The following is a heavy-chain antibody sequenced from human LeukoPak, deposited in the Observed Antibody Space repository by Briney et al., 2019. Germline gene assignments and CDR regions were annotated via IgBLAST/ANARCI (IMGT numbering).Heavy chain of an antibody. D-gene: IGHD5-12*01. CDR3: ARDPYRWLQSSYYYGMDV. J-gene: IGHJ6*02. Sequence: SQTLSLTCAVSGGSISSGGYSWSWIRQPPGKGLEWIGYIYHSGSTYYNPSLKSRVTISVDTSKNQFSLKLSSVTAADTAVYYCARDPYRWLQSSYYYGMDVWGQGTTVTVSS. CDR2: IYHSGST. CDR1: GGSISSGGYS. V-gene: IGHV4-30-2*01.